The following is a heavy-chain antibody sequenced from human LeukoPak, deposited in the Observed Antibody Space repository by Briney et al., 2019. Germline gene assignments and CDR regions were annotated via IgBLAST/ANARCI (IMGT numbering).Heavy chain of an antibody. CDR1: GYIFSTYW. Sequence: PGESLKISCKGSGYIFSTYWIGWVRQMPGKGLEWMGIIYPGDSDTRYSPSFQGQVTISADKSISTAYLQWSSLKASDTAMYYCASQGYGSGSSHDAFDIWGQGTMVTVSS. CDR3: ASQGYGSGSSHDAFDI. D-gene: IGHD3-10*01. V-gene: IGHV5-51*01. J-gene: IGHJ3*02. CDR2: IYPGDSDT.